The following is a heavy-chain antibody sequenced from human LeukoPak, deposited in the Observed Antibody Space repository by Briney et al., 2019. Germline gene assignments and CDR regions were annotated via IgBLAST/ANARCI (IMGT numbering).Heavy chain of an antibody. Sequence: RASVKVSCKASGYTFTSYDINWVRQATGQGLEWMGWMNPNSGNTGYAQKFQGRVTMTRNTSISTAYMELSSLRSEDTAVYYCARLRYGSGGRYFDYWGQGTLVTVSS. CDR3: ARLRYGSGGRYFDY. CDR1: GYTFTSYD. CDR2: MNPNSGNT. V-gene: IGHV1-8*01. D-gene: IGHD3-10*01. J-gene: IGHJ4*02.